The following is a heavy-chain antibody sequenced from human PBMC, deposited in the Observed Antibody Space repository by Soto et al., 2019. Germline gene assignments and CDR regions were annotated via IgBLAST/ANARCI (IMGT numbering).Heavy chain of an antibody. D-gene: IGHD3-3*01. Sequence: GGSLRLSCAASGFTFSNAWMNWVRQAPGKGLEWVGRIKSKTDGGTTDYAAPVKGRFTISRDDSKNTLYLQMNSLKTEDTAVYYCTTDSHEYYDFWSGYYGGDYWGQGTLVTVSS. V-gene: IGHV3-15*07. CDR1: GFTFSNAW. CDR3: TTDSHEYYDFWSGYYGGDY. CDR2: IKSKTDGGTT. J-gene: IGHJ4*02.